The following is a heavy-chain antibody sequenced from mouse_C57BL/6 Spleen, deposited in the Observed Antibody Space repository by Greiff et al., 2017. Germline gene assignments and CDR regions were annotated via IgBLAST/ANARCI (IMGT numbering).Heavy chain of an antibody. V-gene: IGHV8-8*01. J-gene: IGHJ2*01. CDR1: GFSLSTFGMG. CDR2: IWWDDDK. CDR3: ARMHHYYGSSLFDY. Sequence: QVTLKESGPGILQPSQTLSLTCSFSGFSLSTFGMGVGWIRQPSGKGLEWLAPIWWDDDKYYNPALKSRLTISKDTSKNQVFLKIANVDTADTATYYCARMHHYYGSSLFDYWGQGTTLTVSS. D-gene: IGHD1-1*01.